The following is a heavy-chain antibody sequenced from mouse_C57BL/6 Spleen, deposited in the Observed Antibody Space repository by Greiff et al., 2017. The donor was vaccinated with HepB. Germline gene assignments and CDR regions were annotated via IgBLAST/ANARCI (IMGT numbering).Heavy chain of an antibody. CDR2: INPNNGGT. J-gene: IGHJ3*01. Sequence: EVQLQQSGPELVKPGASVKMSCKASGYTFTDYNMHWVKQSHGKSLEWIGYINPNNGGTSYNQKFKGKATLTVNKSSSTADMELRSLTSEDSAVYYCAKSNPAWFAYWGQGTLVTVSA. CDR3: AKSNPAWFAY. D-gene: IGHD2-5*01. CDR1: GYTFTDYN. V-gene: IGHV1-22*01.